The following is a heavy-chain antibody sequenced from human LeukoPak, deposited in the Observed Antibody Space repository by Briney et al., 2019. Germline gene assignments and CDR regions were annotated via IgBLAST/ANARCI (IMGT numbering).Heavy chain of an antibody. CDR1: GGSISSSNW. J-gene: IGHJ6*03. Sequence: PSETLSLTCAVSGGSISSSNWWSWVRQPPGKGLEWIGEIYHSGSTNYNPSLKSRVTISVDKSKNQFSLKLSSVTAADTAVYYCARDPHNYYDSSAIRPGYMDVWGKGTTVTVSS. CDR2: IYHSGST. D-gene: IGHD3-22*01. CDR3: ARDPHNYYDSSAIRPGYMDV. V-gene: IGHV4-4*02.